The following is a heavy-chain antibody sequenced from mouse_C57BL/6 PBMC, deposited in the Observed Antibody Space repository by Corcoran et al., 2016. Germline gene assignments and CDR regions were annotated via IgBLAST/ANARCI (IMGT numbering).Heavy chain of an antibody. Sequence: VQLRLSGAELVKPGSAVKISCNSSGYAFSNYLLNWVKQSPGKGLEGIGQIDPGDGDTNYNGKFKGKATLTADQSSSTAYMQLSSLTSEDSAVYFCARGAYGNLLDYWGQGTTLTVSS. CDR1: GYAFSNYL. CDR2: IDPGDGDT. CDR3: ARGAYGNLLDY. D-gene: IGHD2-1*01. V-gene: IGHV1-80*01. J-gene: IGHJ2*01.